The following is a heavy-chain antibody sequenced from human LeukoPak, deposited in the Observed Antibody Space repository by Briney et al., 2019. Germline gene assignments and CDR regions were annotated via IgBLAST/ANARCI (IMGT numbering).Heavy chain of an antibody. D-gene: IGHD2-15*01. CDR3: ARLSGIYCDRGSCFNCFDS. J-gene: IGHJ5*01. CDR1: GYSISSGYY. V-gene: IGHV4-38-2*01. CDR2: IYHSGST. Sequence: SETLSLTCAVAGYSISSGYYWGWIRQPPGKGLEWIGSIYHSGSTYYNPSLKSRVTISVDTSKNQFSLKLSSVTAADTAVYYCARLSGIYCDRGSCFNCFDSWGQGTLVTVSS.